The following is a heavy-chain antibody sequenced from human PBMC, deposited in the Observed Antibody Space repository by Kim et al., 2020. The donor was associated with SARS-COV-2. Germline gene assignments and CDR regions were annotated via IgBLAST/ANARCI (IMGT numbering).Heavy chain of an antibody. J-gene: IGHJ3*02. CDR2: IYSGGST. D-gene: IGHD1-26*01. CDR3: AREEIVGATRIAFDI. V-gene: IGHV3-66*01. CDR1: GFTVSSNY. Sequence: GWSLRLSCAASGFTVSSNYMSWVRQAPGKGLEWVSVIYSGGSTYYADSVKGRFTISRDNSKNTLYLQMNSLRAEDTAVYYCAREEIVGATRIAFDIWGQGTMVTVSS.